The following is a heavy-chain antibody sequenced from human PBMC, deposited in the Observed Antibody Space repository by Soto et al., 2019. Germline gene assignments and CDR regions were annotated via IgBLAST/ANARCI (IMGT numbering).Heavy chain of an antibody. J-gene: IGHJ4*02. D-gene: IGHD4-17*01. Sequence: EVQLVESGGDLVQPGGSLRLSCAASGFAFSGYWMSWVRQAPGKGLEGVANIKQDGSEKYYVDSVKGRFTISRDNAKNPLYLQMNSLRVEDTAVYYCARATRVDAYWGQGTLVTVSS. V-gene: IGHV3-7*01. CDR3: ARATRVDAY. CDR2: IKQDGSEK. CDR1: GFAFSGYW.